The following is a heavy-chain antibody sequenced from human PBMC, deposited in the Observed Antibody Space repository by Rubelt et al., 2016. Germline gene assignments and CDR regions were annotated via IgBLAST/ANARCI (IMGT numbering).Heavy chain of an antibody. D-gene: IGHD3-10*01. CDR1: GYSFSNYW. CDR2: IYPGDPRT. Sequence: EVQLVQSGAEAKKPGESLKISCKGSGYSFSNYWIGWVRQMPGKGLEWMGIIYPGDPRTRYSPSLQGQVTITVDKSISTAELQWSSLKGSDTAMYYCARRSDSTGHFDYWGQGTLVTVSS. J-gene: IGHJ4*02. CDR3: ARRSDSTGHFDY. V-gene: IGHV5-51*01.